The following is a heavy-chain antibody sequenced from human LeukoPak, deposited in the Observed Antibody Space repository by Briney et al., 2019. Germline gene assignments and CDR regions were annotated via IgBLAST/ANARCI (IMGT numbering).Heavy chain of an antibody. CDR2: INTNTGNP. J-gene: IGHJ4*02. D-gene: IGHD1-14*01. CDR1: GGTFSSYA. V-gene: IGHV7-4-1*02. Sequence: ASVKVSCKASGGTFSSYAISWVRQAPGQGLEWMGWINTNTGNPTYAQGFTGRFVFSLDTSVSTAYLQISSLKAEDTAVYYCARVAITTHTFNFDYWGQGTLVTVSS. CDR3: ARVAITTHTFNFDY.